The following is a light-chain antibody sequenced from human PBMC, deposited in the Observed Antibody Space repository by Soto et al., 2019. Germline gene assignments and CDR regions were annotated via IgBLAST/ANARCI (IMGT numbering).Light chain of an antibody. CDR2: RNN. Sequence: QSVLTQPPSASGTPGQRVTISCSGSSSNIGSNYVYWHQQLPGTAPKLLSYRNNQRPSGVPDRFSGSKSGTSASLAISGLRSEEEADYYGATWDDSLSGVVFGGGTKLTVL. V-gene: IGLV1-47*01. CDR1: SSNIGSNY. J-gene: IGLJ2*01. CDR3: ATWDDSLSGVV.